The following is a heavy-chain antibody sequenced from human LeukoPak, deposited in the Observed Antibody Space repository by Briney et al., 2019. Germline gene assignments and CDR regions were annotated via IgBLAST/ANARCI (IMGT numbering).Heavy chain of an antibody. V-gene: IGHV3-23*01. Sequence: GGSLRLSCAASGFTFRSYAMNWVRQAPGKGLEWVSAISDSGASTYYADSVKGRFTISRDKSKNTLYLQMNSLRAEDTAVYYCAKDLGGEFGCSGGSCYGIYFDYWGQGTLVTVSS. CDR1: GFTFRSYA. CDR2: ISDSGAST. D-gene: IGHD2-15*01. CDR3: AKDLGGEFGCSGGSCYGIYFDY. J-gene: IGHJ4*02.